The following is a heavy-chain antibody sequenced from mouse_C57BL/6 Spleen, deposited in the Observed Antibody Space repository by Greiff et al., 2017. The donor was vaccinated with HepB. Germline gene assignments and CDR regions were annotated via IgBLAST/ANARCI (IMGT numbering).Heavy chain of an antibody. CDR2: IDPSDSET. D-gene: IGHD1-1*01. CDR3: ARIITTGVATGYFDV. J-gene: IGHJ1*03. V-gene: IGHV1-52*01. CDR1: GYTFTSYW. Sequence: QVQLKQPGAELVRPGSSVKLSCKASGYTFTSYWMHWVKQRPIQGLEWIGNIDPSDSETHYNQKFKDKATLTVDKSSSTAYMQLSSLTSEDSAVYYCARIITTGVATGYFDVWGTGTTVTVSS.